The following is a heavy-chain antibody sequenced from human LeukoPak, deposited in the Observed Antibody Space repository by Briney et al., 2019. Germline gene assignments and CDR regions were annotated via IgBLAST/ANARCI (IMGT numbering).Heavy chain of an antibody. V-gene: IGHV1-46*01. CDR3: ARGKVVTMVRGVIITYFDY. Sequence: ASVKLSCEASGYSFTRYFMHWMRQAPGQGLEWMGIIIPSDGSTSYAQKFQGRVTMTSDTSTSTVYMELSSLRSEDTAVYYCARGKVVTMVRGVIITYFDYWGQGTLVTVSS. CDR2: IIPSDGST. CDR1: GYSFTRYF. D-gene: IGHD3-10*01. J-gene: IGHJ4*02.